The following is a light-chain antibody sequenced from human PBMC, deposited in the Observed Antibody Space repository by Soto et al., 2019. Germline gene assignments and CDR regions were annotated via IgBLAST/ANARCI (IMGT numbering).Light chain of an antibody. Sequence: DIQMTQSPSSLSASVGDRVTMTCRASQDIGINLGWFQQKPGKAPKRLIYVASSLQSGVPSRFSGSGSETEFNLTISSLQPEDFACYFCLQHNAYPWTFGQGTKVEV. CDR2: VAS. J-gene: IGKJ1*01. CDR3: LQHNAYPWT. V-gene: IGKV1-17*01. CDR1: QDIGIN.